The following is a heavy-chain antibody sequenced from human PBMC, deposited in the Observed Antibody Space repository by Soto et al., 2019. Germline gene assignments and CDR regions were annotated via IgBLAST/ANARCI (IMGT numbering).Heavy chain of an antibody. Sequence: ASVKVSCKASGYTFTDYHMQWVRQAPGQGLEWMGWINPNNGNTNYAQKFQGWVTMTSDTSTNTAYMDLSRLGSDDTAVYYCARDNCSSTTLYGMDVWGQGTTVTVSS. CDR3: ARDNCSSTTLYGMDV. CDR1: GYTFTDYH. V-gene: IGHV1-2*04. J-gene: IGHJ6*02. CDR2: INPNNGNT. D-gene: IGHD2-2*01.